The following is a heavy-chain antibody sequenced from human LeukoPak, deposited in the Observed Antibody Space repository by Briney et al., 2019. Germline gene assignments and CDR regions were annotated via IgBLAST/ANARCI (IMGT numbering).Heavy chain of an antibody. Sequence: GGSLRLSCAASGFIFSDYYMSWIRQAPGKGLEWVANIKQDGSEKYYVDSVKGRFTISRDNAKNSLHLQMNSLRAEDTAVYYCARDLRNFDLWGRGTLVTVSS. CDR1: GFIFSDYY. CDR3: ARDLRNFDL. CDR2: IKQDGSEK. V-gene: IGHV3-7*01. D-gene: IGHD5-12*01. J-gene: IGHJ2*01.